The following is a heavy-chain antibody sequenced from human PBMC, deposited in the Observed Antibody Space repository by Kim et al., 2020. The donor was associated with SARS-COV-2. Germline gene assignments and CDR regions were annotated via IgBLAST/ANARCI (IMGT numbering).Heavy chain of an antibody. D-gene: IGHD1-7*01. V-gene: IGHV3-21*01. Sequence: DSGKGRFTISRDNAKNSLYLQMNSLRAEDTAVYYCAKTNWNYGYYYGMDVWGQGTTVTVSS. J-gene: IGHJ6*02. CDR3: AKTNWNYGYYYGMDV.